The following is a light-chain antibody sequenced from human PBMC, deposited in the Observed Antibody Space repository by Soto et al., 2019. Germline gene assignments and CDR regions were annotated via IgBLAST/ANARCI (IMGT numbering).Light chain of an antibody. V-gene: IGKV2-28*01. CDR2: LGS. J-gene: IGKJ4*01. CDR3: IPALQTPFT. Sequence: DIVMTQSPLSLPVTPGEPASISCRSSQSLLHSSGRYYLDWYLQKPGQSPQLLIYLGSHRASGVPARFSGSGSGTDFTLTISRVEAEDVGIYYCIPALQTPFTFGGGTRAEIK. CDR1: QSLLHSSGRYY.